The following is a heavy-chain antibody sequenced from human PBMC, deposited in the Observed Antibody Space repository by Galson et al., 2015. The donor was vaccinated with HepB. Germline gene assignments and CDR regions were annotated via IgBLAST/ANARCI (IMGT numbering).Heavy chain of an antibody. J-gene: IGHJ4*02. CDR2: IYPDSDT. D-gene: IGHD6-19*01. Sequence: QSGAEVKKPGESLKISCEGSGYSFTNYWIGWVRQMPGKGLAWMASIYPDSDTRYSPAFQGQVTISADKSFSTAYLQWSCLKTSDTAIYYCARPYTSGRYDWGHWGQGTLVTVSS. CDR3: ARPYTSGRYDWGH. CDR1: GYSFTNYW. V-gene: IGHV5-51*03.